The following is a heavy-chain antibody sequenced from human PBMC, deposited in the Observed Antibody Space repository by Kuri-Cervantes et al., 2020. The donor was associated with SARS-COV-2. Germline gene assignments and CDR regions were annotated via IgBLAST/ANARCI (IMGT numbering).Heavy chain of an antibody. J-gene: IGHJ4*02. CDR3: ARAGDITMIVEYYFDY. V-gene: IGHV1-2*02. CDR1: GYTFTGYY. CDR2: INPNSGGT. D-gene: IGHD3-22*01. Sequence: ASVKVSCKASGYTFTGYYMHWVRQAPGQGLEWMGWINPNSGGTNYAQKFQGRVTMARDTSISTAYMELSRLRSDDTAVYYCARAGDITMIVEYYFDYWGQGTLVTVSS.